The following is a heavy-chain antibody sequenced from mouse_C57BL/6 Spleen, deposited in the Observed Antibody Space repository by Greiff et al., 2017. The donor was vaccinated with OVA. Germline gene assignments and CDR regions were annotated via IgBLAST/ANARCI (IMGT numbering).Heavy chain of an antibody. CDR3: ARIITTVVDPWFAY. CDR2: IWWDADK. D-gene: IGHD1-1*01. Sequence: VKLVESGPGILQPSQTLSLTCSFSGFSLSTFGMGVGWIRQPSGKGLEWLAHIWWDADKYSNPALKSRLTISKDTSKNQVFLKIANVDTADTATYYCARIITTVVDPWFAYWGQGTLVTVSA. V-gene: IGHV8-8*01. J-gene: IGHJ3*01. CDR1: GFSLSTFGMG.